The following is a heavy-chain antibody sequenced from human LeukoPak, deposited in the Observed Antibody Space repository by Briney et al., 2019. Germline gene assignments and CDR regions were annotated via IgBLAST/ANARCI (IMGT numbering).Heavy chain of an antibody. Sequence: QTGGSLRLSCAASGFTFSSYSMHWVRQAPGKGLEWVAVIWYDGNNKYYADSVKGRFTISRDNSKNTLYLQMNSLRAEDTAVYYCARGWSGYYSSFDYWGQGALVTVSS. CDR3: ARGWSGYYSSFDY. CDR2: IWYDGNNK. V-gene: IGHV3-33*01. D-gene: IGHD3-3*01. CDR1: GFTFSSYS. J-gene: IGHJ4*02.